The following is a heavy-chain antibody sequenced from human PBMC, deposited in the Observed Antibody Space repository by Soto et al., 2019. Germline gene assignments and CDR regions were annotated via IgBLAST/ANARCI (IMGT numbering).Heavy chain of an antibody. J-gene: IGHJ4*02. CDR1: GFTFSSYA. Sequence: GGSLRLSCAASGFTFSSYAMSWVRQAPGRGLEWVSGISGNGGSIYYADSVKGRFTISRDNSKNTLYLQMNSLRAEDTAVYYCAKTRVGYSYGFFDYWGQGALVTVSS. V-gene: IGHV3-23*01. D-gene: IGHD5-18*01. CDR2: ISGNGGSI. CDR3: AKTRVGYSYGFFDY.